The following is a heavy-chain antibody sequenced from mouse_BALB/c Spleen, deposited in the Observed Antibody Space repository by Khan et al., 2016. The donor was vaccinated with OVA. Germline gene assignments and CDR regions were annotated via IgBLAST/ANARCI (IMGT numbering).Heavy chain of an antibody. Sequence: QVQLQQSGAELAKPGASVKMSCKASGYTFTTYWMHWVKQRPGQGLEWIGYIDPSTGYTEYNQKFKDKATLTTDKSSSTAYIQLSSLTSEDSAVYYCARRGIYGTFDYWGQGTLVTVSA. CDR2: IDPSTGYT. V-gene: IGHV1-7*01. D-gene: IGHD2-1*01. CDR1: GYTFTTYW. J-gene: IGHJ3*01. CDR3: ARRGIYGTFDY.